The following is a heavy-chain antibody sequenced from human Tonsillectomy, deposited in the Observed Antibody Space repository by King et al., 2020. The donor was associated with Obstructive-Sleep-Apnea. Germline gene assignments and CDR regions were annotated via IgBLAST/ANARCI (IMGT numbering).Heavy chain of an antibody. J-gene: IGHJ4*02. CDR1: GGSISSYY. D-gene: IGHD2-8*01. V-gene: IGHV4-59*01. CDR3: ARGGAYCTNGVCYRIFDY. Sequence: VQLQESGPGLVKPSETLSLTCTVSGGSISSYYWSWIRQPPGKGLEWIGYIYYIGSTNYNPPLKSRVTISVDTSKNQFSLKLSSVTAADTAVYYCARGGAYCTNGVCYRIFDYWGQGTLVTVSS. CDR2: IYYIGST.